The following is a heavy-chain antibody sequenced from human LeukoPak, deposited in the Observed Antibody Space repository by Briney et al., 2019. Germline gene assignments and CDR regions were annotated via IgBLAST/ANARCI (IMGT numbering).Heavy chain of an antibody. CDR3: ARVRIFGELTADGYDY. Sequence: GGSLRLSCAASGFTFSSYEMNWVRQAPGKGLEWVSYISSSGSTIYYADSVKGRFTISRDNAKNSLYLQMNSLRADDTAVYYCARVRIFGELTADGYDYWGQGALVTVSS. J-gene: IGHJ4*02. CDR2: ISSSGSTI. CDR1: GFTFSSYE. V-gene: IGHV3-48*03. D-gene: IGHD3-3*01.